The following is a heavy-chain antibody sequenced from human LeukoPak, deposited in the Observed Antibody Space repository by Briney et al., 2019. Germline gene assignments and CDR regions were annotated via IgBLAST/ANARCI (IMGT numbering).Heavy chain of an antibody. J-gene: IGHJ4*02. D-gene: IGHD3-10*01. CDR1: GFTFSSYA. CDR2: ISGSGGNT. Sequence: GGSLRLSCAASGFTFSSYAMSWVRQAPGKGLEWVSGISGSGGNTYYADSVKGRFTISRDNSKNTLYLQTNSLRAEDTAVYYCARDGGYSTTYYFDYWGQGTLVTVSS. V-gene: IGHV3-23*01. CDR3: ARDGGYSTTYYFDY.